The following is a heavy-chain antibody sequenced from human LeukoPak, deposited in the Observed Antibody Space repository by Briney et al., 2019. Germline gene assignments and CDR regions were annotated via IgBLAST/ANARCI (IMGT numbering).Heavy chain of an antibody. CDR3: ATVVRGVLVYFDY. Sequence: SETLSLTCAVSGGSFSGYYWSWIRQPPGKGLEWIGEINHSGSTNYNPSLKSRVTISVDTSKNQLSLKLSSVTAADTAVYYCATVVRGVLVYFDYWGQGTLVTVSS. D-gene: IGHD3-10*01. J-gene: IGHJ4*02. CDR1: GGSFSGYY. CDR2: INHSGST. V-gene: IGHV4-34*01.